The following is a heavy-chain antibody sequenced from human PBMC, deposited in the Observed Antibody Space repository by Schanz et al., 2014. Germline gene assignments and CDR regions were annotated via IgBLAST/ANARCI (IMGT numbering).Heavy chain of an antibody. CDR2: ISWNSGTI. CDR1: EFTFSTDA. J-gene: IGHJ4*02. V-gene: IGHV3-48*04. Sequence: EVQLAESGGGLVQPGGSLRLSCAASEFTFSTDAMSWVRQAPGKGLEWLSVISWNSGTIGYADSVKGRFTISRDNAKNSLYLEMNSLRAEDTALYYCARDRRNADLDYWGQGTLVTVSS. CDR3: ARDRRNADLDY. D-gene: IGHD1-1*01.